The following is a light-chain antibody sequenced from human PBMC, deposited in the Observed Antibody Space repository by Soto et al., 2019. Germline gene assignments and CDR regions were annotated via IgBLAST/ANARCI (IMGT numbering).Light chain of an antibody. CDR3: QQYGSSGT. CDR1: QSINSY. Sequence: EIVLTQSPATLSLSPGERATLSCRASQSINSYLAWYQQKPGQAPRLLIYIASNRATGIPARFSGSGSGTDFTLTISSLEPEDFAVYYCQQYGSSGTFGQGTKVDI. CDR2: IAS. V-gene: IGKV3-11*01. J-gene: IGKJ1*01.